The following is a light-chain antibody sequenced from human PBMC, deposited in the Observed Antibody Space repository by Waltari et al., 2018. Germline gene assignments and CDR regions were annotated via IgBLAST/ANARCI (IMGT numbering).Light chain of an antibody. Sequence: QSALTQPASVSGSPGQSITISCTGTSSDVGFYNYVSWYQQYPGKAPQPLIYDALQRPSGFSKRFSGSKSGNTASLTISGLQTEGEGDYYCNSYTGSSSWVFGGGTKLTVL. CDR3: NSYTGSSSWV. CDR1: SSDVGFYNY. CDR2: DAL. V-gene: IGLV2-14*03. J-gene: IGLJ3*02.